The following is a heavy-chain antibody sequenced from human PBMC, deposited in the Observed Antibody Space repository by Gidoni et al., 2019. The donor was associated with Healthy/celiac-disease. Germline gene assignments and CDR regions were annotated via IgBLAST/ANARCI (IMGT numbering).Heavy chain of an antibody. J-gene: IGHJ4*02. D-gene: IGHD5-18*01. Sequence: QGKALEWLALIYWDDDKRYSPSLKSRLTITKDTAKNQVVLTMTNMDPVDTATYYCARGRYSYGPYYFDYWGQGTLVTVSS. CDR3: ARGRYSYGPYYFDY. CDR2: IYWDDDK. V-gene: IGHV2-5*02.